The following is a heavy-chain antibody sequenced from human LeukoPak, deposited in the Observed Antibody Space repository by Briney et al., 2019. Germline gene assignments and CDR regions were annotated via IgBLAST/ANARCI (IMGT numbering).Heavy chain of an antibody. V-gene: IGHV1-18*01. D-gene: IGHD3-22*01. CDR2: ISAYNGNT. CDR1: GYTFTSYG. J-gene: IGHJ3*02. CDR3: ARDPESYYYDSSGYMGAFDI. Sequence: GSSVKVSCKASGYTFTSYGISWVRQAPGQGLEWMGWISAYNGNTNYAQKLQGRVTMTTDTFTSTAYMELRSLRSDDTAVYYCARDPESYYYDSSGYMGAFDIWGQGTMVTVSS.